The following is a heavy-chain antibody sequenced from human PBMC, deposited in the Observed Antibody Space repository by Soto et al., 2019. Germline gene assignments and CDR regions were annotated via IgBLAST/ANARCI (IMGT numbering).Heavy chain of an antibody. J-gene: IGHJ6*02. D-gene: IGHD3-3*02. V-gene: IGHV2-5*01. Sequence: QFTLKESGPTVVKPTETLTLTCTFSGFSLTTCGVGVGWIRQPPGRSPEWLAVSYWNDDRRRSPSLEHRLTITKDTSKNQVVLTMTNMDPVDTATYYCIYRRASWDYHGLGVWGQGIPVTVSS. CDR3: IYRRASWDYHGLGV. CDR1: GFSLTTCGVG. CDR2: SYWNDDR.